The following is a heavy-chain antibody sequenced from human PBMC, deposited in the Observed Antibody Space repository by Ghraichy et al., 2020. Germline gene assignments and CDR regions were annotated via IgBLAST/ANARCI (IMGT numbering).Heavy chain of an antibody. D-gene: IGHD2/OR15-2a*01. CDR3: AKDSPILSA. CDR1: GFTFSSHG. Sequence: GGSLRLSCAASGFTFSSHGMSWVRQAPGKGLEWVSAISVSGDATYYADSGKGRFTISRDNSMNTLYLQINSLRAEDTAIYYCAKDSPILSAWGQGTMVTVSS. J-gene: IGHJ3*01. CDR2: ISVSGDAT. V-gene: IGHV3-23*01.